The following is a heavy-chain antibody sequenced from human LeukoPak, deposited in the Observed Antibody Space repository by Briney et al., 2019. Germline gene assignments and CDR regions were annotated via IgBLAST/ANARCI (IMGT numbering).Heavy chain of an antibody. Sequence: SEALSLTCTVSGGSINTPNYYWGWIRQTPGKGLEWIGEINHSGSTNYNPSLKSRATISVDTSKNQFSLKLSSVTAADTAVYYCLIHSYGYIGFDYWGQGTLVTVSS. CDR1: GGSINTPNYY. D-gene: IGHD5-18*01. CDR3: LIHSYGYIGFDY. CDR2: INHSGST. V-gene: IGHV4-39*07. J-gene: IGHJ4*02.